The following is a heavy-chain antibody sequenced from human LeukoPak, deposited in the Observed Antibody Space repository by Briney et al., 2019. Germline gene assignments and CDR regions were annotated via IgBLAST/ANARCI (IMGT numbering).Heavy chain of an antibody. Sequence: GGSLRLSCAASGFTFSSYGMHWVRQAPGKGPEWVAFIRYDGSNKYYEDSVKGRFTISRDNSKNTLYLQMNSLRAEDTAVYYCAKDTRGDYGWDFDYWGQGTLLTVSS. D-gene: IGHD3-10*01. J-gene: IGHJ4*02. CDR2: IRYDGSNK. V-gene: IGHV3-30*02. CDR1: GFTFSSYG. CDR3: AKDTRGDYGWDFDY.